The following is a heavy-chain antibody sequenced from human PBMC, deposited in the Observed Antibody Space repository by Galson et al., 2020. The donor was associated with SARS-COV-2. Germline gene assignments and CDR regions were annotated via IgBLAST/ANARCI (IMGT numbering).Heavy chain of an antibody. D-gene: IGHD6-6*01. V-gene: IGHV4-38-2*01. J-gene: IGHJ4*02. CDR1: GYSISSGYY. Sequence: SQTLSLTCAVSGYSISSGYYWAWIRQSPGKRLEWIGSIYHSRTTYYNPSLKSRVTISLDKSKNQFSLKLTSVTAADTAVYYCARAYDSSSSAAFSLDSWGQGTLVTVTS. CDR3: ARAYDSSSSAAFSLDS. CDR2: IYHSRTT.